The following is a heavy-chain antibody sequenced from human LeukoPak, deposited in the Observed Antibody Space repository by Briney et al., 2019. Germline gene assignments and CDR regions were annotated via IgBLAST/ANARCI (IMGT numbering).Heavy chain of an antibody. D-gene: IGHD1-26*01. CDR3: AKILSGTYSFDL. V-gene: IGHV3-23*01. CDR1: GFTFTSHA. J-gene: IGHJ4*02. CDR2: ISGNSVTI. Sequence: GGSLRLSCATSGFTFTSHAMTWVRQAPGKGLEWVSAISGNSVTIYYADSVKGRFTISRDNSKNTLYLQMYSLRAEDTAVYYCAKILSGTYSFDLWGQGTLVTVSS.